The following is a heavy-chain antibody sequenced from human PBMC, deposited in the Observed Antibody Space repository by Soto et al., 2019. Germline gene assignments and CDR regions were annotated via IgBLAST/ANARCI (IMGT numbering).Heavy chain of an antibody. CDR3: GRVVEGATRHTDFDS. CDR2: MYYSGGA. CDR1: GVSIHNSHSF. J-gene: IGHJ5*01. Sequence: PSETLSLTCAVSGVSIHNSHSFWGWIRRPPGKGLEFIGSMYYSGGANYNPSLKSRVTISLDTSKNQFSLTVNSVTAADTAIYYCGRVVEGATRHTDFDSWGQGTLVTVSS. V-gene: IGHV4-39*01. D-gene: IGHD2-15*01.